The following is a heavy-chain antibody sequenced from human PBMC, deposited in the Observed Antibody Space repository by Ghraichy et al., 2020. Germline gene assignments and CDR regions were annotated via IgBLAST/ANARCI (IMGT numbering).Heavy chain of an antibody. CDR2: IYYSGST. V-gene: IGHV4-30-4*01. CDR1: GGSISSGDYY. J-gene: IGHJ4*02. D-gene: IGHD4-17*01. Sequence: SCTVSGGSISSGDYYWSWIRQPPGKGLEWIGYIYYSGSTYYNPSLKSRVTISVDTSKNQFSQKLSSVTAADTAVYYCARDRGYGDYESLDYWGQGTLVTVSS. CDR3: ARDRGYGDYESLDY.